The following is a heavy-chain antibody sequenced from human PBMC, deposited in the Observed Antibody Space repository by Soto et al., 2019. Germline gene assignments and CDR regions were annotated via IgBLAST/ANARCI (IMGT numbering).Heavy chain of an antibody. V-gene: IGHV4-4*02. CDR3: ARAVGRGYSYAYSH. CDR1: NGSITSTNW. D-gene: IGHD5-18*01. J-gene: IGHJ4*02. Sequence: QVQLQESGPGLVKPSGTLSLTSAVSNGSITSTNWWTWVRQPPGKGLEWIGEIYHSGSTNYNPSLKSRVTMSVDKSKNHFSLKLSSVSAADTAVYYCARAVGRGYSYAYSHWGQGTPITVSS. CDR2: IYHSGST.